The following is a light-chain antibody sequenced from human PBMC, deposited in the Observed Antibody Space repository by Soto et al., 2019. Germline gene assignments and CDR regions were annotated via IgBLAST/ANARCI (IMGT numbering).Light chain of an antibody. CDR2: EVS. J-gene: IGLJ1*01. CDR3: SSYTSSTAYV. CDR1: SSDVGGYNY. V-gene: IGLV2-14*01. Sequence: SFLTQPASVSGSPGQSITISCTGTSSDVGGYNYVSWYQLHPGKAPKLMVYEVSNRPSGVSNRFSGSKSGNTASLTISGLQAEDEADYYCSSYTSSTAYVFGTGTKVTVL.